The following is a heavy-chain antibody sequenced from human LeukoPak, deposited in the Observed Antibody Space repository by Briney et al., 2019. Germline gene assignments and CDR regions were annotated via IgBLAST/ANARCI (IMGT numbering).Heavy chain of an antibody. V-gene: IGHV1-18*01. CDR1: GYTFTSYG. CDR2: ISAYNGNT. D-gene: IGHD3-10*01. CDR3: ARSHRFYYGSGSYPYWYFDL. Sequence: ASVKVSCKASGYTFTSYGISWVRQAPGQGLEWMGWISAYNGNTNYAQKLQGRVTMTTDTSTSTAYMELRSLRSEDTAVYYCARSHRFYYGSGSYPYWYFDLWGRGTLVTVSS. J-gene: IGHJ2*01.